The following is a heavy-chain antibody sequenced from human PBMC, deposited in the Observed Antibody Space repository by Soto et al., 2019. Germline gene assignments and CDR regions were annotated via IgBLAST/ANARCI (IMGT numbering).Heavy chain of an antibody. J-gene: IGHJ4*02. CDR2: IIPIFGTA. D-gene: IGHD6-19*01. Sequence: QVQLVQSGAEVKKPGSSVKVSCKASGGTFSSYAISWVRQAPGQGLEWMGGIIPIFGTANYAQKFQGRVTITADESTSTDYMERSSLRSEDTAEYYCAREGDNIAVAGTVPYYWGQGTLVTVSS. CDR3: AREGDNIAVAGTVPYY. V-gene: IGHV1-69*12. CDR1: GGTFSSYA.